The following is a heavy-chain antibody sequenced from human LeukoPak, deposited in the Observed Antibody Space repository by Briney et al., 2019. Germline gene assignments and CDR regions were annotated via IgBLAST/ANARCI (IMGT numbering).Heavy chain of an antibody. V-gene: IGHV3-23*01. D-gene: IGHD5-24*01. Sequence: PGGSLRLSCAASGFIFNSYGMSWVRQAPGKGLEWVSALSGSGDTTYYADSVKGRFTISRDISKNTLFLQMNSLTAEDTAVYYCATAANRWRHGFWGQGTLVTVSS. CDR2: LSGSGDTT. CDR1: GFIFNSYG. J-gene: IGHJ4*02. CDR3: ATAANRWRHGF.